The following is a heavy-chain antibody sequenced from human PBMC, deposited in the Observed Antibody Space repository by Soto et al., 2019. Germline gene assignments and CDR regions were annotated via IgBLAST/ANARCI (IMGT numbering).Heavy chain of an antibody. CDR1: GGTFSSYA. J-gene: IGHJ4*02. V-gene: IGHV1-69*01. CDR2: IIPIFGTA. Sequence: KVSCKASGGTFSSYAISWVRQAPGQGLEWMGGIIPIFGTANYAQKFQGRVTITADESTSTAYMELSSLRSEDTAVYYCASSYDSSGYYSNFDYWGQGTLVTVSS. CDR3: ASSYDSSGYYSNFDY. D-gene: IGHD3-22*01.